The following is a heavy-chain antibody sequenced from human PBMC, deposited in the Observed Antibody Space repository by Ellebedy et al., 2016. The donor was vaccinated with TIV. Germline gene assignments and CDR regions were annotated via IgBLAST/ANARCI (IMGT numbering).Heavy chain of an antibody. CDR3: ARHDPRYYESSGFYYGGWFDP. D-gene: IGHD3-22*01. V-gene: IGHV4-59*08. Sequence: PSETLSLTCTVSGGSISSYFWSWIRQPPGKGLEWIGYIDYSGNTNYNPSLQSRVTVSVDTSKIQFSLKLTSVTAADTAVYFCARHDPRYYESSGFYYGGWFDPWGQGTLVTVSS. CDR2: IDYSGNT. CDR1: GGSISSYF. J-gene: IGHJ5*02.